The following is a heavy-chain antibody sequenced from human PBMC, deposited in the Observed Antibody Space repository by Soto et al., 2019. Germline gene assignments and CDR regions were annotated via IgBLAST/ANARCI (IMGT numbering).Heavy chain of an antibody. J-gene: IGHJ3*02. V-gene: IGHV4-59*08. Sequence: AETLARTCTISGGSISSYYWSWIRQPPGKGLEWIGYIYYSGSTNYNPSLKSRVTISVDTSKNQFSLKLSSVTAADTAVYYCARTYYDILTGYYWAFDIWGQGTIVTVSS. CDR3: ARTYYDILTGYYWAFDI. CDR1: GGSISSYY. CDR2: IYYSGST. D-gene: IGHD3-9*01.